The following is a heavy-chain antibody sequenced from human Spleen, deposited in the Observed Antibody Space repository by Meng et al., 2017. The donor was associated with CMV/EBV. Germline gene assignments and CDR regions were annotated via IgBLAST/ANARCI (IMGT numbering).Heavy chain of an antibody. J-gene: IGHJ6*02. CDR2: IYYSGST. CDR1: GGSISSYY. V-gene: IGHV4-59*01. D-gene: IGHD3-3*01. Sequence: SGGSISSYYWNWIRQPPGKGLEWIGYIYYSGSTNYNPSLKSRVTISVDTSKDQFSLKLSSVTAADTAIYYCARLGDSDFRSGYGMDVWGQGTTVTVSS. CDR3: ARLGDSDFRSGYGMDV.